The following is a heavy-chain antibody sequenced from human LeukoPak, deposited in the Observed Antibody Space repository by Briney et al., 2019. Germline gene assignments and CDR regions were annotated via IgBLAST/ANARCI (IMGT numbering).Heavy chain of an antibody. CDR2: IYYSGST. CDR3: ARRGPIVGAAAVDY. J-gene: IGHJ4*02. CDR1: GGSISSSSYY. D-gene: IGHD1-26*01. Sequence: SETLSLTCTVSGGSISSSSYYWGWIRQPPGKGLEWIGSIYYSGSTYYNPSLKSRVTISVDTSKNQFSLKLSSVTAADTAVYYCARRGPIVGAAAVDYWGQGTLVTVSS. V-gene: IGHV4-39*01.